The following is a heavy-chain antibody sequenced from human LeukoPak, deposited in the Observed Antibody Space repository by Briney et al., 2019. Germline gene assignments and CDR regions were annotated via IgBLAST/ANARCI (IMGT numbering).Heavy chain of an antibody. D-gene: IGHD6-13*01. CDR1: GFTFSSYA. V-gene: IGHV3-23*01. CDR3: ARALGAAAGYFEY. CDR2: VSGSGGST. J-gene: IGHJ4*02. Sequence: PGGSLRLSCAASGFTFSSYAMSWVRQAPGKGLEWVSSVSGSGGSTYYADSVKGRFTISRDNSKSTLFLQMNSLRAEDTAVYYCARALGAAAGYFEYWGQGTLVTVSS.